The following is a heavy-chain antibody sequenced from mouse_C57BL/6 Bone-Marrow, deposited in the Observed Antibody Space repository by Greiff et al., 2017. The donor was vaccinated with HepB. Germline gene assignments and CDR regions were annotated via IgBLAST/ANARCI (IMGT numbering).Heavy chain of an antibody. CDR2: IYPRSGNT. CDR1: GYTFTSYG. J-gene: IGHJ2*01. V-gene: IGHV1-81*01. D-gene: IGHD1-1*01. CDR3: ARHYYGSSYADY. Sequence: QVQLQQSGAELARPGASVKLSCKASGYTFTSYGISWVKQRTGQGLEWIGEIYPRSGNTYYNEKFKGKATLTADKPSSTAYMELRSLTSEDSAVYVCARHYYGSSYADYWGQGTTLTVSS.